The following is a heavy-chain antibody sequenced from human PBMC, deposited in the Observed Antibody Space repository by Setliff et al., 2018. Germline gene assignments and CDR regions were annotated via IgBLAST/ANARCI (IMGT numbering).Heavy chain of an antibody. D-gene: IGHD1-26*01. J-gene: IGHJ4*02. CDR3: ARGLHSGTYWGTRPLGLDY. CDR1: GGPTIGYY. V-gene: IGHV4-59*08. CDR2: IHPWGGSSEST. Sequence: SETLSLTCAVSGGPTIGYYWTWIRQAPGKGLEWIGYIHPWGGSSESTNYSPSLKSRITISLDKSKSQFSLKLTPVTVADTAVYYCARGLHSGTYWGTRPLGLDYWGQGSLVTVSS.